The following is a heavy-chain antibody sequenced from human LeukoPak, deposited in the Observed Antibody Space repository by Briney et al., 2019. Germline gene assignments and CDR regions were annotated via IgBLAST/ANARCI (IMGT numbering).Heavy chain of an antibody. CDR3: AKDPYGTRYFDY. CDR1: GFIVSKNY. D-gene: IGHD2-2*01. CDR2: LSGSGYNT. V-gene: IGHV3-23*01. Sequence: GGSLRLSCAASGFIVSKNYMSWVRQAPGKGLEWVSSLSGSGYNTYYADSVKGRFTISRDNSKNTVYLQMNSLRAEDTAVYYCAKDPYGTRYFDYWGQGTLVTVSS. J-gene: IGHJ4*02.